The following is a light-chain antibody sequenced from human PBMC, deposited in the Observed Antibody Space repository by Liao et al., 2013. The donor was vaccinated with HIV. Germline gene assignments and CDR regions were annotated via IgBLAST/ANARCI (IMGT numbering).Light chain of an antibody. CDR3: QAWDSSSWV. V-gene: IGLV3-1*01. CDR2: QDT. CDR1: KLGEKF. Sequence: SYELTQPPSVSVSPGQTATITCSGSKLGEKFTWWYQQRPGQSPVMVIYQDTKRPSGIPERFSASNSGNTATLTISDTEAMDEADYYCQAWDSSSWVFGGGTTLTVL. J-gene: IGLJ3*02.